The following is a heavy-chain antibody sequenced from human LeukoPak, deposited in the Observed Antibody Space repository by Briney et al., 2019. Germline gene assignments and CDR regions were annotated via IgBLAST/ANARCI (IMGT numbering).Heavy chain of an antibody. V-gene: IGHV1-69*05. CDR1: GGTFSSYA. CDR2: IIPIFGTA. Sequence: PQASVKVSCKASGGTFSSYAISWVRQAPGQGLEWMGGIIPIFGTANYAQKFQGRVTITTDESTSTAYMELSSLRSEDTAVYYCARGPGVVGVASPLDPWGQGTLVTVSS. CDR3: ARGPGVVGVASPLDP. D-gene: IGHD3-3*01. J-gene: IGHJ5*02.